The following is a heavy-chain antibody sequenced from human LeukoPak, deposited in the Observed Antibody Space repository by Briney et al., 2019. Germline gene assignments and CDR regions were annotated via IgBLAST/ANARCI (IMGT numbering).Heavy chain of an antibody. V-gene: IGHV4-59*08. D-gene: IGHD5-18*01. CDR2: IYYSRST. Sequence: SETLSLTCTVSGGSISSYYWSWIRQPPGKGLEWIGYIYYSRSTNYNPSLKSRVTISVDTSKNQFSLKLSSVTAADTAVYYCARHDITAMVTAGGAFDIWGQGTMVTVSS. CDR3: ARHDITAMVTAGGAFDI. J-gene: IGHJ3*02. CDR1: GGSISSYY.